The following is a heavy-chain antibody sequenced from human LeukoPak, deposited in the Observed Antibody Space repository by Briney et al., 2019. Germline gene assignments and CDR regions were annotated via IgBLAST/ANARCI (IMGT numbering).Heavy chain of an antibody. Sequence: GASVKVSCKASGYTFTAYSMHWVRQAPGQGLEWMGWINPNSGGTNYAQKFQGRVTMTRDTSITTAYMELSRLRSDYTAVYYCARDLDYYGSGSFFNIWGQGTMVTVSS. CDR1: GYTFTAYS. J-gene: IGHJ3*02. V-gene: IGHV1-2*02. D-gene: IGHD3-10*01. CDR2: INPNSGGT. CDR3: ARDLDYYGSGSFFNI.